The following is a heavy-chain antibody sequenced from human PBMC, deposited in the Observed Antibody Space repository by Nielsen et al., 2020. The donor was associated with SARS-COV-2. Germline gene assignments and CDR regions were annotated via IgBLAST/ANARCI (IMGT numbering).Heavy chain of an antibody. V-gene: IGHV3-30*18. J-gene: IGHJ3*02. CDR3: AKDLKPFYFDSAGYPLRALDI. Sequence: GGSLRLSCAASGFTFSSYGMHWVRQAPGKGLEWVAVISYDGSNKYYADSVKGRFTISRDNSKNTLYLQMNSLRAEDTAVYYCAKDLKPFYFDSAGYPLRALDIWGQGTMVTVSS. CDR2: ISYDGSNK. CDR1: GFTFSSYG. D-gene: IGHD3-22*01.